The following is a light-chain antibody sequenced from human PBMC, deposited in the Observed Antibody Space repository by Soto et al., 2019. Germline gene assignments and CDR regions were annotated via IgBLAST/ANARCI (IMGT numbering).Light chain of an antibody. CDR2: KVS. V-gene: IGKV2-24*01. CDR3: VQGTQFLT. CDR1: HSFVHSDETTY. J-gene: IGKJ4*01. Sequence: DIVLTQTALSIVTLGQPASISCRSSHSFVHSDETTYLSWLQQRPGQPPRLLIYKVSNRFSGVPDRFSGSGAGTDFTLKISRVEAXDVGVYXCVQGTQFLTFGGGTKVEIK.